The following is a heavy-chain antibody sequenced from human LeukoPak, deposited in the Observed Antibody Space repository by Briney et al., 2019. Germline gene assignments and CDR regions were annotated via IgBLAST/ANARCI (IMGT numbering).Heavy chain of an antibody. CDR2: ISYDGSNK. CDR1: GFTFSSYG. CDR3: ARDLAVWIQLFGYFDY. D-gene: IGHD5-18*01. V-gene: IGHV3-30*03. J-gene: IGHJ4*02. Sequence: GGSLRLSCAASGFTFSSYGMHWVRQAPGKGLEWVAVISYDGSNKYYADSVKGRFTISRDNSKSTLYLQMNSLRAEDTAVYYCARDLAVWIQLFGYFDYWGQGTLVTVSS.